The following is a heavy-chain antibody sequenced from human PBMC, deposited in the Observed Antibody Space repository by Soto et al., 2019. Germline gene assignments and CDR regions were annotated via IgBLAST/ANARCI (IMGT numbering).Heavy chain of an antibody. J-gene: IGHJ6*02. V-gene: IGHV4-31*03. CDR3: ARDHKWDGMDV. D-gene: IGHD1-26*01. Sequence: LSLTCSVSGGSFSSDSFIWSWVRQFPGKGLEWIGYINYSGTTYYNPSLRSRITMSVDTSKNQFSLNLSSVTAADTAVYYCARDHKWDGMDVWGQGTTVTVSS. CDR2: INYSGTT. CDR1: GGSFSSDSFI.